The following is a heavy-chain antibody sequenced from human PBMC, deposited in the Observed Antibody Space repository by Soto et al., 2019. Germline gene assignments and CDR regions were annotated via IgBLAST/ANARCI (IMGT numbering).Heavy chain of an antibody. CDR1: GGSISSGVYY. CDR3: ARLRVYDYLWGSYSYWEGYFDY. J-gene: IGHJ4*02. CDR2: IYYSGST. D-gene: IGHD3-16*02. Sequence: SETLSLTCTVSGGSISSGVYYWSWIRHHPGKGLEWIGYIYYSGSTYYNPSLKSRVTISVDTSKNQFSLKLSSVTAADTAVYYCARLRVYDYLWGSYSYWEGYFDYWGQGTLVTVSS. V-gene: IGHV4-31*03.